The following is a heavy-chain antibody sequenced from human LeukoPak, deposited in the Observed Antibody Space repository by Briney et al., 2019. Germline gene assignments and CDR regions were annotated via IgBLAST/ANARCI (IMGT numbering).Heavy chain of an antibody. D-gene: IGHD2-21*02. Sequence: GGSLRLSCAASGFTFSSYWMHWVRQAPGKGLVWVSRISSDGSSTSYADSVKGRFTISRDNAKNTLYLQMNSLRAEDTAVYYCARHGGYCGGDCHDAFDIWGQGTMVIVSS. J-gene: IGHJ3*02. CDR3: ARHGGYCGGDCHDAFDI. CDR1: GFTFSSYW. CDR2: ISSDGSST. V-gene: IGHV3-74*01.